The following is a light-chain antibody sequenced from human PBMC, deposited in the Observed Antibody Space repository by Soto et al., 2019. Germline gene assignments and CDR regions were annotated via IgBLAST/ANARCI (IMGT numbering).Light chain of an antibody. J-gene: IGKJ5*01. V-gene: IGKV3D-15*01. Sequence: ETVMTQSPATLSVSPGETATLSCRASQNVYTNLAWYQQKPGQAPRLLIYGASSRATGIPERFSGSGSGTDFTLTISSLEPEDFAVYYCQQYYNWPRTFGQGTRLEI. CDR2: GAS. CDR1: QNVYTN. CDR3: QQYYNWPRT.